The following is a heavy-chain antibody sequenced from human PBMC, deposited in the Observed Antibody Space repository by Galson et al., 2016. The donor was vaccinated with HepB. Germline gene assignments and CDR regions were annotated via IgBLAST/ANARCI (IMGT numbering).Heavy chain of an antibody. D-gene: IGHD4-17*01. J-gene: IGHJ4*02. V-gene: IGHV1-18*04. CDR3: ARGGSYGDYGHFDY. Sequence: SVKVSCKASGYTFSIYGISWVRQAPGQGLEWMGWISAHNGDTNYAPKLQGRVTLTTDTSTSTAYMDLGSLTSDDTAMYYCARGGSYGDYGHFDYWSQGILVTVSS. CDR2: ISAHNGDT. CDR1: GYTFSIYG.